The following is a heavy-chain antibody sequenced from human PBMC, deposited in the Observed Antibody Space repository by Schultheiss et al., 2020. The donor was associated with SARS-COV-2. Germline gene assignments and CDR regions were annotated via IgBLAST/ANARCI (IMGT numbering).Heavy chain of an antibody. CDR2: ISGSGGST. D-gene: IGHD2-15*01. J-gene: IGHJ3*02. V-gene: IGHV3-23*01. Sequence: GESLKISCAASGFTFSSYAMSWVRQAPGKGLEWVSAISGSGGSTYYADSVKGRFTISRDNSKNTLYLQMNSLRAEDTAVYYCAKDVAANDAFDIWGQGTMVTVSS. CDR3: AKDVAANDAFDI. CDR1: GFTFSSYA.